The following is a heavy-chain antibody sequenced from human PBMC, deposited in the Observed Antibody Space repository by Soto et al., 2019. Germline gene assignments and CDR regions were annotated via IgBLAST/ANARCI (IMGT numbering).Heavy chain of an antibody. V-gene: IGHV3-23*01. Sequence: EVQLLESGGGLVQPGGSLRLSCAASGFTFSSYAMSWVRQAPGKGLEWVSAISGSGGSTYYADSVKGRFTISRDNSKNTLYLQMNSLRAEDTAVYYCAKDRYYAFYYGSGSYRSRRDYWGQGTLVTVSS. D-gene: IGHD3-10*01. J-gene: IGHJ4*02. CDR3: AKDRYYAFYYGSGSYRSRRDY. CDR2: ISGSGGST. CDR1: GFTFSSYA.